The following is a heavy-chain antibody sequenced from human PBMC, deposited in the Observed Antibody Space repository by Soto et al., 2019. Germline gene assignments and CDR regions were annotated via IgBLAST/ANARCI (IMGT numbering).Heavy chain of an antibody. D-gene: IGHD6-6*01. Sequence: SETLSLTCTVSGGSISSYYWSWIRQPPGKGLEWIGYIYYSGSTNYNPSLKSRVTISVDTSKNQFSLKLSSVTAADTAVYYCARRRYLARSNWFDPWGQGTLVTV. CDR1: GGSISSYY. CDR3: ARRRYLARSNWFDP. J-gene: IGHJ5*02. V-gene: IGHV4-59*08. CDR2: IYYSGST.